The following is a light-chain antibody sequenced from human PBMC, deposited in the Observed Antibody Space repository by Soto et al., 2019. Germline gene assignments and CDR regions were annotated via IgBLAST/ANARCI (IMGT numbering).Light chain of an antibody. CDR1: SRDVGAYNF. J-gene: IGLJ3*02. V-gene: IGLV2-14*03. CDR3: SSYTTINNLWV. CDR2: DIT. Sequence: QSVLTQPASVSGSPVQSITISCTGISRDVGAYNFVSWYQQHPGRAPKLIIYDITDRPSGVSSRFSGSRSGSTASLTISGLQAEDEADYYCSSYTTINNLWVFGGGTKLTVL.